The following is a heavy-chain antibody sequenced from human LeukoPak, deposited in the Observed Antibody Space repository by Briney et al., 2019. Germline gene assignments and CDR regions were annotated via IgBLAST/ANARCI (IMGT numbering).Heavy chain of an antibody. V-gene: IGHV4-39*07. Sequence: SETLSLTCTVSGGSISSSSYYWGWIRQPPGKGLEWIGSIYYSGSTYYNPSLKSRVTISVDTSKNQFSLKLSSVTAADTAVYYCARGFYDYVWGSYRYTDYWGQGTLVTVSS. CDR2: IYYSGST. J-gene: IGHJ4*02. CDR1: GGSISSSSYY. CDR3: ARGFYDYVWGSYRYTDY. D-gene: IGHD3-16*02.